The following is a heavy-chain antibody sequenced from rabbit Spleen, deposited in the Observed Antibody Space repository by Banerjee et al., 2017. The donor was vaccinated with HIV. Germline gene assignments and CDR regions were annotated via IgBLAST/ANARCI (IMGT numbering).Heavy chain of an antibody. D-gene: IGHD1-1*01. CDR2: INIVTGKS. Sequence: EQLEESGGGLVKPEGSLTLTCKASGVSFSDKDVMCWVRQAPGKGLEWIACINIVTGKSVYASWAKGRFVMSRPSSTTVTLQMTSLTAADTATYVCARDLVAVIGWNFNLWGQGTLVTVS. J-gene: IGHJ4*01. V-gene: IGHV1S45*01. CDR3: ARDLVAVIGWNFNL. CDR1: GVSFSDKDV.